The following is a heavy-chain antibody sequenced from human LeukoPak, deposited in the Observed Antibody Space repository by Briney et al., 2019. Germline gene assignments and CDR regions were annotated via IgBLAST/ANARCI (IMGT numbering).Heavy chain of an antibody. Sequence: PGGSLRLSCAASGFTFSSYGMHWVRQAPGKGLEWVAFIRYDGSNKYYADSVKGRFTISRDNSKNTLYLQMNSLRAEDTAVYYCAKDWYNWNRGGLSDYWGQGTLVTVSS. D-gene: IGHD1-20*01. V-gene: IGHV3-30*02. CDR1: GFTFSSYG. CDR3: AKDWYNWNRGGLSDY. J-gene: IGHJ4*02. CDR2: IRYDGSNK.